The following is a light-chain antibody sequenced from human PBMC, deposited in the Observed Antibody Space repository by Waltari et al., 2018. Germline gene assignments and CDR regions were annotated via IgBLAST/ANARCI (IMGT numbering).Light chain of an antibody. CDR2: WAS. V-gene: IGKV4-1*01. CDR1: QSVLYSSNNKNY. CDR3: QQYYSTPRT. Sequence: IVMTQSPDSLAVSLGDGATINCKSPQSVLYSSNNKNYLAWYQQKPGQPPKLLIYWASTRESGVPDRFSGSGSGTDFTLTISSLQAEDVAVYYCQQYYSTPRTFGQGTKVEIK. J-gene: IGKJ1*01.